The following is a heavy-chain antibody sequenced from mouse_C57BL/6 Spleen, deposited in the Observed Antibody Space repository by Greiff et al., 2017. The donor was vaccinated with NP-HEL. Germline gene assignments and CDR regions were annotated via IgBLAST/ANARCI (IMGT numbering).Heavy chain of an antibody. CDR1: GFTFSDYG. J-gene: IGHJ1*03. Sequence: EVKVEESGGGLVKPGGSLKLSCAASGFTFSDYGMHWVRQAPEKGLEWVAYISSGSSTIYYADTVKGRFTISRDNAKNTLFLQMTSLRSEDTAMYYCARPGPYYYGSSYWYFDVWGTGTTVTVSS. CDR3: ARPGPYYYGSSYWYFDV. CDR2: ISSGSSTI. D-gene: IGHD1-1*01. V-gene: IGHV5-17*01.